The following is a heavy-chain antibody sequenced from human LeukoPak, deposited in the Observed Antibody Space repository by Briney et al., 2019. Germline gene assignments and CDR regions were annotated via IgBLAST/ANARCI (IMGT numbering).Heavy chain of an antibody. D-gene: IGHD6-6*01. V-gene: IGHV3-7*01. CDR2: IKQDGSEK. J-gene: IGHJ4*02. Sequence: PGGSLRLSCAASGFTFSSYWMSWVRQAPGKGLEWVANIKQDGSEKYYVDSVKGRFTISRDNAKNSLYLQMNSLRAEDTAVYYCAREQLLRGGLCYFDYWGQGTLVTVSS. CDR1: GFTFSSYW. CDR3: AREQLLRGGLCYFDY.